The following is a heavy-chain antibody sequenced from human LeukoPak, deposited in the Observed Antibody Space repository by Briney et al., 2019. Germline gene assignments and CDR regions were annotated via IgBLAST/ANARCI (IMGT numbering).Heavy chain of an antibody. CDR2: INHSGST. D-gene: IGHD6-19*01. CDR3: ARGRIAVAGTKVNGYFQH. V-gene: IGHV4-34*01. CDR1: GGSFSGYY. J-gene: IGHJ1*01. Sequence: SETLSLTCAVYGGSFSGYYWSWIRQPPGKGLEWIGEINHSGSTNYNPPLKSRVTISVDTSKNQFSLKLSSVTAADTAVYYCARGRIAVAGTKVNGYFQHWGQGTLVTVSS.